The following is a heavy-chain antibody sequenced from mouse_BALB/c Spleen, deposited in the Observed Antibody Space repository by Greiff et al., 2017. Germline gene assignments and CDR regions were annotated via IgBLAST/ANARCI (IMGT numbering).Heavy chain of an antibody. CDR1: GFTFSSFG. J-gene: IGHJ3*01. V-gene: IGHV5-17*03. CDR2: ISSGSSTI. Sequence: EVMLVESGGGLVQPGGSRKLSCAASGFTFSSFGMHWVRQAPEKGLEWVAYISSGSSTIYYADTVKGRFTISRDNAKNTLYLQMSSLKSEDTAMYYCARDDPFAYWGQGTLVTVSA. CDR3: ARDDPFAY.